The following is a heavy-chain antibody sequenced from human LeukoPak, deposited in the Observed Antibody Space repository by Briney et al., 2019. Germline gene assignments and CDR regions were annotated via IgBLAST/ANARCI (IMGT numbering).Heavy chain of an antibody. D-gene: IGHD1-26*01. CDR1: GFTFSDHY. CDR3: ARATYRGTYLFQDY. J-gene: IGHJ4*02. CDR2: TRNKANSYIT. V-gene: IGHV3-72*01. Sequence: GGSLRLSCAASGFTFSDHYMDWVRQAPGKGLEWVGRTRNKANSYITEYAASVKGRFTISRDDSKNSLFLQMNSLKTEDTAVYYCARATYRGTYLFQDYWGPGTLVTVSS.